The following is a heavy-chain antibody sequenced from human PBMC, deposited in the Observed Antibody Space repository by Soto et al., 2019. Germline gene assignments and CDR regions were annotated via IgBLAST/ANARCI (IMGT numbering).Heavy chain of an antibody. CDR3: AKDFWSGYPRLRGGMDV. CDR1: GFTFSSYA. J-gene: IGHJ6*02. V-gene: IGHV3-23*01. Sequence: EVQLLESGGGLVQPGGSLRLSCAASGFTFSSYAMSWVRQAPGKGLEWVSAISGSGGSTYYADSVKGRFTISRDNSKNTLYLQMNSLRAEDTAVYYCAKDFWSGYPRLRGGMDVWGQGTTVTVSS. CDR2: ISGSGGST. D-gene: IGHD3-3*01.